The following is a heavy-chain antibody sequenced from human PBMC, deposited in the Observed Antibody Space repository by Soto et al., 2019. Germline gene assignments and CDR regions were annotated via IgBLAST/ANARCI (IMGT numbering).Heavy chain of an antibody. CDR1: GGSISSYY. J-gene: IGHJ2*01. CDR3: ARVEKNLGDYYDSSGYRSYWYFDL. D-gene: IGHD3-22*01. V-gene: IGHV4-59*01. CDR2: IYYSGST. Sequence: QVQLQESGPGLVKPSETLSLTCTVPGGSISSYYWSWIRQHPGKGLEWIGYIYYSGSTNYNPTLKSRVTISVDTSKNQYALKLSSVTAADTAVYYCARVEKNLGDYYDSSGYRSYWYFDLWGRGTLVTVSS.